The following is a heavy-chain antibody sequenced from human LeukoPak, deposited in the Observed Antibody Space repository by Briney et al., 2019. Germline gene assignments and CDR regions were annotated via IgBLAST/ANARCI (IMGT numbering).Heavy chain of an antibody. D-gene: IGHD2-15*01. Sequence: GGSLRLSCAASGFTFSNYAMSWVRQAPGRGLEWVSTISGTTGNTYYADSAKGRFTISRDNSKSTMYLQMNSLRAEDTAVYCCAKVFRSGGSCYPDWGQGTLVTVSS. CDR1: GFTFSNYA. V-gene: IGHV3-23*01. J-gene: IGHJ4*02. CDR3: AKVFRSGGSCYPD. CDR2: ISGTTGNT.